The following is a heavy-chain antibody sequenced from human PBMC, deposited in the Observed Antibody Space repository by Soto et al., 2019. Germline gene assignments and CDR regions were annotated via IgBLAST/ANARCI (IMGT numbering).Heavy chain of an antibody. J-gene: IGHJ4*02. CDR1: GGPISSGGYY. Sequence: QVQLQESGPGLVKPSQTLSLTCTVSGGPISSGGYYWNWIRQHPGKGLERIGYTYYSGSTYNKPSLKSRVTISVDTSKNQLSLKLSSVTAADTAVYYCAREPLTWGQGTLVTVSS. CDR3: AREPLT. V-gene: IGHV4-31*03. CDR2: TYYSGST.